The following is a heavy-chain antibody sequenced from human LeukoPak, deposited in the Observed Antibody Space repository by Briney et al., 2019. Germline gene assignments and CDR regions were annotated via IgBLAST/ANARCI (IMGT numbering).Heavy chain of an antibody. Sequence: SVKVSCKASGGTFSSYAISWVRQAPGQGLEWMGRIIPMFGTANYAQKFQGRVTITTDESTSTAYMELSSLRSEDTAVYYCARGSGYGSGWYGIDYWGQGTLVTVSS. J-gene: IGHJ4*02. CDR1: GGTFSSYA. V-gene: IGHV1-69*05. D-gene: IGHD6-19*01. CDR2: IIPMFGTA. CDR3: ARGSGYGSGWYGIDY.